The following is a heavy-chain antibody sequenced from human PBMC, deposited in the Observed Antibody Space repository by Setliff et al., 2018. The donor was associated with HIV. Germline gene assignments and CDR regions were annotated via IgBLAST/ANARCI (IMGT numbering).Heavy chain of an antibody. CDR2: VYYNGAT. CDR1: GGSIASSTHY. D-gene: IGHD3-9*01. Sequence: SETLSLTCAVSGGSIASSTHYWAWIRQPPGKGLEWIGSVYYNGATDHNPSLKSRVTISVDTSNQQFSLKLSSVTAADTAVYYCARHEGYNDFLTGYFRYKWYDPWGQGTLVTVSS. J-gene: IGHJ5*02. V-gene: IGHV4-39*01. CDR3: ARHEGYNDFLTGYFRYKWYDP.